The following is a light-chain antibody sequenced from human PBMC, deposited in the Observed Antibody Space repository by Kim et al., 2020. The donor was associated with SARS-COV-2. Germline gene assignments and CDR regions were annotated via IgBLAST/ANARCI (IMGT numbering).Light chain of an antibody. CDR3: QQYYSTPRT. Sequence: ATINWKSSQSVLYSSNNKNYLAWYQQKPGQPPKLLIYWASTRESGVPDRFSGSGSGTDFTLTISSLQAEDVAVYYCQQYYSTPRTFGQGTKVDIK. V-gene: IGKV4-1*01. J-gene: IGKJ1*01. CDR2: WAS. CDR1: QSVLYSSNNKNY.